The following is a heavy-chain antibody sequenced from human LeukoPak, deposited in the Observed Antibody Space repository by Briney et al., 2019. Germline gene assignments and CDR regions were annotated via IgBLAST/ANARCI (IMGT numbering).Heavy chain of an antibody. D-gene: IGHD6-19*01. J-gene: IGHJ4*02. CDR1: GFTVSSNY. CDR2: IYSGGST. Sequence: GGSLRLSCAASGFTVSSNYMSWVRQAPGKGLEWVSVIYSGGSTYYADSVKGRFTISRDNSKNTLYLQMNSLRAEDTAVYYCARPEVRYSGWYVIDYWGQGTLVTVSS. CDR3: ARPEVRYSGWYVIDY. V-gene: IGHV3-53*01.